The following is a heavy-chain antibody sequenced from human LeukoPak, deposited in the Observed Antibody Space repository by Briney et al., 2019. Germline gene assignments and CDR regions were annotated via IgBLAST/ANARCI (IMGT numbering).Heavy chain of an antibody. Sequence: GASVKVSCKASGYTFTGYYMHWVRQAPGQGLEWMGWINPNSGGTNYAQKFQGRVTMTRDTSISTAYMELSRLRSDDTAVYYCARDPMDYYGSGSSSNYFDYWGQGTLVTVSS. CDR3: ARDPMDYYGSGSSSNYFDY. D-gene: IGHD3-10*01. CDR2: INPNSGGT. J-gene: IGHJ4*02. CDR1: GYTFTGYY. V-gene: IGHV1-2*02.